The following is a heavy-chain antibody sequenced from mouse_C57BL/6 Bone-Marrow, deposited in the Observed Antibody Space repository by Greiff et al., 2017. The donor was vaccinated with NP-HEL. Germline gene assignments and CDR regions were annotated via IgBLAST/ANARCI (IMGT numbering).Heavy chain of an antibody. Sequence: EVQLQQSGAELVRPGASVKLSCTASGFNIKDDYMHWVKQRPEQGLEWIGWIDPENGDTEYASKFQGKATITADTSSNTAYLQLSSLTSEDTAVYYCIGGLYYYAMDYWGQGTSVTVSS. V-gene: IGHV14-4*01. CDR3: IGGLYYYAMDY. CDR1: GFNIKDDY. D-gene: IGHD2-4*01. CDR2: IDPENGDT. J-gene: IGHJ4*01.